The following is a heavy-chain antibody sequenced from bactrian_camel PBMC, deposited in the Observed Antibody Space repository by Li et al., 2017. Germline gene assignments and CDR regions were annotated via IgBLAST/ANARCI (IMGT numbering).Heavy chain of an antibody. J-gene: IGHJ4*01. CDR2: IYTVGGVP. D-gene: IGHD5*01. CDR3: VNGASDVGYNY. Sequence: HVQLVESGGGSVQAGGSLRLSCAVSGYSYRNYCVAWFRQAPGREREKVGDIYTVGGVPWYADIVKGRFTISRDNAKNTLYLQLNSTKTEDTAMYYCVNGASDVGYNYWGQGTQVTVS. V-gene: IGHV3S1*01. CDR1: GYSYRNYC.